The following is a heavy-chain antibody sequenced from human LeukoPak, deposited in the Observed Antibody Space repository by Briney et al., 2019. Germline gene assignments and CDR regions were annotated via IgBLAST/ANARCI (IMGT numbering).Heavy chain of an antibody. CDR2: IIPIFGTA. Sequence: SVKVSCKASGGTFSSYAISWVRQAPGQGLEWMGGIIPIFGTANYAQKFQGRVTITADKSTSTAYMELSSLRSEDTAVYYCAREVYCSSTICHYAPTYYMDVWGKGTTVTVSS. CDR3: AREVYCSSTICHYAPTYYMDV. V-gene: IGHV1-69*06. D-gene: IGHD2-2*01. J-gene: IGHJ6*03. CDR1: GGTFSSYA.